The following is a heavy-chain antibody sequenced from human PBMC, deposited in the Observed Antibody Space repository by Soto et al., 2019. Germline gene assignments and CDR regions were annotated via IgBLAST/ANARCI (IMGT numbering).Heavy chain of an antibody. Sequence: VQLVESGGGLVQPGGSLRLACAASGFTFNAYWMTWVRQAPGKGLEWVANINRDGTEKNYVDSVKGRFTVSRDNAKNSLHLQMYSLIAADTAVYYCGRDRTEYGIYGSCYYDVFDIWCQGTKVTVSS. V-gene: IGHV3-7*05. D-gene: IGHD2-15*01. CDR2: INRDGTEK. CDR3: GRDRTEYGIYGSCYYDVFDI. CDR1: GFTFNAYW. J-gene: IGHJ3*02.